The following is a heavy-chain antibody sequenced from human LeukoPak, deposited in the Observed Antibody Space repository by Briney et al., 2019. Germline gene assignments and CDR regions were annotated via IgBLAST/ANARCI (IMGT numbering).Heavy chain of an antibody. V-gene: IGHV4-39*01. J-gene: IGHJ5*02. CDR1: GGSISSSSYY. Sequence: SETLSLTCTVSGGSISSSSYYWGWIRQPPGKGLEWIGSIYYSGSTYYNPSLKSRVTISVDTSKNQFSLKLSSATAADTAVYYCARPAAADPWGQGTLVTVSS. CDR2: IYYSGST. D-gene: IGHD6-13*01. CDR3: ARPAAADP.